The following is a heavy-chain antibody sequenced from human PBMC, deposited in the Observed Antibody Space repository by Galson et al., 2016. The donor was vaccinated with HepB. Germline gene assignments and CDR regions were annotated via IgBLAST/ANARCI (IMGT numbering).Heavy chain of an antibody. Sequence: SLRLSCAASGFTFSRSDMYWVRQAPGKGLEWVAVTSYDGSNEYYADSVKGRFTISRDNSKNTLYLQMNSLRAEDTAVYYCAKPETRTYDTLTGYSHFDYWDQGTLVTVSS. CDR1: GFTFSRSD. CDR3: AKPETRTYDTLTGYSHFDY. CDR2: TSYDGSNE. V-gene: IGHV3-30*18. J-gene: IGHJ4*02. D-gene: IGHD3-9*01.